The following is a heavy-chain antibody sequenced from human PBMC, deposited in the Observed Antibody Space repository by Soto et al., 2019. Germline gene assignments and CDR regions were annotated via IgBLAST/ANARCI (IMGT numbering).Heavy chain of an antibody. CDR3: ARGDSTDCSNGVCSFFYNHGMDV. J-gene: IGHJ6*02. Sequence: ASVKVSCKASGYDFTAYDINWVRQASGQGLEWLGRINPKSGGTSTAQKFQGWVTMTTDTSISTASMELTRLTSDDTAIYYCARGDSTDCSNGVCSFFYNHGMDVWGQGTTVTVSS. V-gene: IGHV1-2*04. CDR2: INPKSGGT. CDR1: GYDFTAYD. D-gene: IGHD2-8*01.